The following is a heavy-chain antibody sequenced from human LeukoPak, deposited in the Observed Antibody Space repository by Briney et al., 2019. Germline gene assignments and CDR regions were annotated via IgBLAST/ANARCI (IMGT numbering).Heavy chain of an antibody. J-gene: IGHJ4*02. CDR3: ARDSPRLPTLYYFYY. V-gene: IGHV1-18*04. D-gene: IGHD6-25*01. CDR2: ISAYNGNT. CDR1: GYTFTSYG. Sequence: ASVKVSCKASGYTFTSYGISWVRQAPGQGLEWMGWISAYNGNTNYAQKLQGRVTMTTDTSTSTAYVELRSLRSDDTAVYYCARDSPRLPTLYYFYYWGQGTLVTVSS.